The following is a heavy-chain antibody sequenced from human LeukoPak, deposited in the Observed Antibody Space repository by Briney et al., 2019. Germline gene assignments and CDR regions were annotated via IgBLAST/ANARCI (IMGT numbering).Heavy chain of an antibody. CDR2: IYYSGST. D-gene: IGHD3-22*01. J-gene: IGHJ4*02. CDR1: GCSISSYY. CDR3: ARDYYDSSGVTL. V-gene: IGHV4-59*01. Sequence: SETLSLTCTVSGCSISSYYWSWIRQPPGKGLEWIGYIYYSGSTNYNPSLKSRVTISVDTSKNQFSLKLSSVTAADTAVYYCARDYYDSSGVTLWGQGTLVTVSS.